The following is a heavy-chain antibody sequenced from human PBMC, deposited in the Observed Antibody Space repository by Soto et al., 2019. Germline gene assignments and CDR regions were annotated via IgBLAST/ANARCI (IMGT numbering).Heavy chain of an antibody. J-gene: IGHJ4*02. V-gene: IGHV1-3*01. Sequence: ASVKVSCKASGYTFSSYAMHWVRQAPGQRLEWIGWINAGYGNTKSSQKFQDRVTISRDTSASTAYMELTSLRSEDTAVYYCARDTGDGTFDFWGQGTLVTVSS. CDR1: GYTFSSYA. D-gene: IGHD7-27*01. CDR3: ARDTGDGTFDF. CDR2: INAGYGNT.